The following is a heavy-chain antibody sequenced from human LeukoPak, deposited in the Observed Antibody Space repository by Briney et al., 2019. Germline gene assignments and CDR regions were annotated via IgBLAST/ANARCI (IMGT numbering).Heavy chain of an antibody. CDR1: GFTFDDYA. CDR3: AKDYSSGPPLDAFDI. J-gene: IGHJ3*02. CDR2: ISWNSGSI. Sequence: PGRSLRLSCAASGFTFDDYAMHWVRHAPGKGLEWVSGISWNSGSIGYADSVKGRFTISRDNAKNSPYLQMNSLRAEDTALYYCAKDYSSGPPLDAFDIWGQGTMVTVSS. V-gene: IGHV3-9*01. D-gene: IGHD6-19*01.